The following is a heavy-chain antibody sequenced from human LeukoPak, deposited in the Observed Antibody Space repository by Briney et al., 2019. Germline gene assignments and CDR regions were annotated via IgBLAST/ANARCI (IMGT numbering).Heavy chain of an antibody. V-gene: IGHV3-53*01. Sequence: GGSLRLSCAASGFTVSNHYMNWVRQAPGKGLEWLSIFYSGGSTYYADSVKGRFTISRDNSKNTLYLQMNSLRAEDTAVYYCARERSCSGGSCYSTNWFDPWGQGTLVTVSS. J-gene: IGHJ5*02. CDR1: GFTVSNHY. CDR2: FYSGGST. D-gene: IGHD2-15*01. CDR3: ARERSCSGGSCYSTNWFDP.